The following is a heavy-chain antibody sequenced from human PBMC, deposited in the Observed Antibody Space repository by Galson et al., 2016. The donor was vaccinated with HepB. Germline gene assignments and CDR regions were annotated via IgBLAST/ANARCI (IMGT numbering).Heavy chain of an antibody. CDR3: ARDLLEAGVGVTIFFGGGFDP. CDR1: GGTFSSYA. J-gene: IGHJ5*02. CDR2: IIPMFDTA. D-gene: IGHD1-26*01. V-gene: IGHV1-69*13. Sequence: SVKVSCKASGGTFSSYAISWVRQAPGQGLEWMGGIIPMFDTANYAQKFQGRVTITADESTRTAYMELSSLRSEDTAVYYCARDLLEAGVGVTIFFGGGFDPWGQGTLVTVSS.